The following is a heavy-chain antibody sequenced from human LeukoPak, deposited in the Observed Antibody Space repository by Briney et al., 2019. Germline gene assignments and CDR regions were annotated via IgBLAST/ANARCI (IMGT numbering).Heavy chain of an antibody. Sequence: SQTLSLTCAISGDSISSNSAAWSWIRQSPSRGLEWLGRTYYRSKWYNNYAVSVKSRITINPDTSKNQFSLKLSSVTAADTAVYYCARVPPYGDDYTPWEYYFDYWGQGTLVTVSS. CDR1: GDSISSNSAA. CDR2: TYYRSKWYN. CDR3: ARVPPYGDDYTPWEYYFDY. D-gene: IGHD4-17*01. V-gene: IGHV6-1*01. J-gene: IGHJ4*02.